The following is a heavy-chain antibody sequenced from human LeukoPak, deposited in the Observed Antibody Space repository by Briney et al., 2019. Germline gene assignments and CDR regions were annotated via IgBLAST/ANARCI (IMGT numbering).Heavy chain of an antibody. Sequence: PGGTLRLSCAASGFTFSSYWMSWVRQAPGKGLEWVANIKQDGSEKYYVDSVKGRFTISRDNAKNSLYLQMNSLRAEDTAVYYCARTGSYCSSTSCYLYYYYYYMDVWGKGTTVTVSS. V-gene: IGHV3-7*01. CDR1: GFTFSSYW. D-gene: IGHD2-2*01. CDR3: ARTGSYCSSTSCYLYYYYYYMDV. CDR2: IKQDGSEK. J-gene: IGHJ6*03.